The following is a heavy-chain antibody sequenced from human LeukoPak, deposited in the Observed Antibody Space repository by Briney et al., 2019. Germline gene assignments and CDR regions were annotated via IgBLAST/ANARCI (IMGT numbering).Heavy chain of an antibody. CDR3: ARRIVVVPAARYYYMDV. V-gene: IGHV1-2*02. Sequence: GASVKVSCKASGYTFTGHYMHWVRQAPGQGLEWMGWINPNSGGTNYAQKFQGRVTMTRDTSISTAYMELSRLRSDDTAVYYCARRIVVVPAARYYYMDVWGKGTTVTVSS. CDR1: GYTFTGHY. CDR2: INPNSGGT. D-gene: IGHD2-2*01. J-gene: IGHJ6*03.